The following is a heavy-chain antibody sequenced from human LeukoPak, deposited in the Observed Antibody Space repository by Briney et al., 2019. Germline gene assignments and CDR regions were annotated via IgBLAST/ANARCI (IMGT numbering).Heavy chain of an antibody. J-gene: IGHJ4*02. CDR2: IIPIFGVA. CDR3: ARSLTMVRGVIINGGYYFDY. Sequence: SVRVSSTASGGTFSSYAISWVRHAPGQGLEWMGGIIPIFGVANYTQKFQGRVTITADESTSTAYMELSSLRSEDTAVYYCARSLTMVRGVIINGGYYFDYWGQGTLVTVSS. V-gene: IGHV1-69*13. CDR1: GGTFSSYA. D-gene: IGHD3-10*01.